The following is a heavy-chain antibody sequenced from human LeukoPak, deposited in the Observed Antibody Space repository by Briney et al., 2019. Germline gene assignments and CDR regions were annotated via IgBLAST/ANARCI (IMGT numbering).Heavy chain of an antibody. CDR2: IYYSGST. CDR3: ARHGGYSYGSPFYNDD. Sequence: PSETLSLTCTVSVGSISSYYWSWIRQPPGKGLEWIGYIYYSGSTNYNPSLKSRVTISVDTSKNQFSLKLSSVTAADTAMYYCARHGGYSYGSPFYNDDWGQGTLVTASS. D-gene: IGHD5-18*01. CDR1: VGSISSYY. J-gene: IGHJ4*02. V-gene: IGHV4-59*08.